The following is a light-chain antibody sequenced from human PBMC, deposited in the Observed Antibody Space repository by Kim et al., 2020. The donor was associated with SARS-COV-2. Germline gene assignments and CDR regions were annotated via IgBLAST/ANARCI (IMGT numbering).Light chain of an antibody. J-gene: IGLJ2*01. CDR1: SSDVGSYNL. V-gene: IGLV2-23*02. CDR2: EVS. Sequence: QSALTQPASVSGSPGQSITISCTGTSSDVGSYNLVSWYQQHPGKAPKLMIYEVSKRPSGVSNRFSGSKSGNTASLTISGLQAEDEADYYCCSYAGSSTFEVFGGGTQLNVL. CDR3: CSYAGSSTFEV.